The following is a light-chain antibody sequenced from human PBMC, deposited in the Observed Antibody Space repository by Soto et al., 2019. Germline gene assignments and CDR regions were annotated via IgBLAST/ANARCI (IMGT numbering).Light chain of an antibody. CDR2: EAS. V-gene: IGKV3-20*01. J-gene: IGKJ1*01. CDR1: QSVSSSY. Sequence: EIVLTQSPGTLSLSPGERATLSCRAGQSVSSSYLAWYQQKPGQAPRLLIYEASSRATGIPDRFSGSGSGTDLTLTISRLEPEDFAVYYCQQYRTCGQGTKGDIK. CDR3: QQYRT.